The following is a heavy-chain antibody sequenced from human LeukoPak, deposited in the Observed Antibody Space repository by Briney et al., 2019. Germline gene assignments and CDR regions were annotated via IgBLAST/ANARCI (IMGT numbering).Heavy chain of an antibody. V-gene: IGHV3-11*01. D-gene: IGHD6-13*01. Sequence: GGSLRLSCAASGITVINAWMSWVRQAPGKGLEWVSYISSSGTTIYYADSVKGRFTISRDNAKNSLYLQMNSLRAEDTAVYYCARGSSSWYDYWGQGSLVTVSS. CDR3: ARGSSSWYDY. CDR1: GITVINAW. J-gene: IGHJ4*02. CDR2: ISSSGTTI.